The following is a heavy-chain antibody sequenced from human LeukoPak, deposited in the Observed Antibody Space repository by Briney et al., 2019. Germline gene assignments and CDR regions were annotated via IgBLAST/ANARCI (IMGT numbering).Heavy chain of an antibody. CDR3: ARGRRGSTYGYPDY. V-gene: IGHV4-4*09. CDR2: IYISGST. J-gene: IGHJ4*02. D-gene: IGHD5-18*01. Sequence: SETLSLTCTVSDDSMSTHYWTWIRQPPGKGLGWIGHIYISGSTKYNPSLKSRVTISLDPSKNQFSLSLNSVTAADTAVYYCARGRRGSTYGYPDYWGQGTLVTVSS. CDR1: DDSMSTHY.